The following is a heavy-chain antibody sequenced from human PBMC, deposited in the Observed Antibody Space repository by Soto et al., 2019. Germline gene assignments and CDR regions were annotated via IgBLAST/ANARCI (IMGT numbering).Heavy chain of an antibody. CDR3: ARARGGDSGDYASLFDR. CDR1: GGSVSIGDYL. Sequence: VQLQKSGPGLVTPSQTLSLTCTVFGGSVSIGDYLWSWIRQRPGKGLEWIGYIHDSGNTYYNPSLTSRVTMSLDTSKNQFSLKVTSMTAADTAVYFCARARGGDSGDYASLFDRWGQGNLVTVSS. CDR2: IHDSGNT. D-gene: IGHD4-17*01. V-gene: IGHV4-30-4*01. J-gene: IGHJ5*02.